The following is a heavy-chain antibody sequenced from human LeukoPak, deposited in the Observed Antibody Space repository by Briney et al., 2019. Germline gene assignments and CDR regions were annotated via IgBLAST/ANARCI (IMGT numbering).Heavy chain of an antibody. J-gene: IGHJ4*02. V-gene: IGHV1-69*13. Sequence: GALVKVSCKASGGTFSSYAISWVRQAPGQGLEWMGGIIPIFGTANYAQKFQGRVTITADESTSTAYMELSSLRSEDTAVYYCAREGGDGYNLDWGQGTLVTVSS. CDR1: GGTFSSYA. CDR3: AREGGDGYNLD. D-gene: IGHD5-24*01. CDR2: IIPIFGTA.